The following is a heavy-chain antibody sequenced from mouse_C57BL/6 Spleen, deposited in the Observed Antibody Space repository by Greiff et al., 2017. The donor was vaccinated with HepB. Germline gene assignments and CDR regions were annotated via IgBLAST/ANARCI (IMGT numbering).Heavy chain of an antibody. D-gene: IGHD1-1*01. CDR2: IDPEDGDT. V-gene: IGHV14-1*01. J-gene: IGHJ3*01. CDR3: TSYGSSYPAWFAY. CDR1: GFNIKDYY. Sequence: VQLKESGAELVRPGASVKLSCTASGFNIKDYYMHWVKQRPEQGLEWIGRIDPEDGDTEYAPKFQGKATMTADTSSNTAYLQLSSLTSEDTAVYYCTSYGSSYPAWFAYWGQGTLVTVSA.